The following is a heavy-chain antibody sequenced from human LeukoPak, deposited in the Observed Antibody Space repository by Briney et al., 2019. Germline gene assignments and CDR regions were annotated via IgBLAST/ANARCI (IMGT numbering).Heavy chain of an antibody. Sequence: GGSLRLSCATSGFTFDKYFIHWVRQAPGKGLDWVSSISGTSTYIDYANSVKGRFTISRDNAKNSLYLQMNSLRAEDTAVYYCARDLYSQYWGQGTLVTVSS. D-gene: IGHD2-21*01. CDR3: ARDLYSQY. CDR2: ISGTSTYI. V-gene: IGHV3-21*01. J-gene: IGHJ4*02. CDR1: GFTFDKYF.